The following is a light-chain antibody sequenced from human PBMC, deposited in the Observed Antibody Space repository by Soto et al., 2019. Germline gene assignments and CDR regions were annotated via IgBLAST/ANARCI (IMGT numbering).Light chain of an antibody. V-gene: IGKV1-39*01. CDR3: PQSYTSPTT. CDR1: QSIGKH. Sequence: EIQMTQSPYFLSASVGDRVTITCRASQSIGKHLNWYQQKPGKAPKFLIYGASTLQSGVPPRFTGSGSGTDFTLTVNSLQAEDFAPYYCPQSYTSPTTFGQGTRLEIK. CDR2: GAS. J-gene: IGKJ5*01.